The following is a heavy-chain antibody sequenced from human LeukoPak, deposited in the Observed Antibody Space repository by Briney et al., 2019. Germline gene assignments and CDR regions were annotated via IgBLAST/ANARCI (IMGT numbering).Heavy chain of an antibody. CDR3: ARDRECGGDCYYFDY. V-gene: IGHV4-30-2*01. CDR2: IYHSGST. J-gene: IGHJ4*02. D-gene: IGHD2-21*02. CDR1: GGSISSGGYS. Sequence: SQTLSLTCAVSGGSISSGGYSWSWIRQPPGKGLEWIGYIYHSGSTYYNPSLKSRVTISVDRSKNQFSLKLSSVTAADTAVYYCARDRECGGDCYYFDYWGQGTLVTVSS.